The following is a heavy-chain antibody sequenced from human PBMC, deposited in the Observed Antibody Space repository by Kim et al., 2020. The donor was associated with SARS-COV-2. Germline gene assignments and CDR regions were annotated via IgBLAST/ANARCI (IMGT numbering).Heavy chain of an antibody. CDR3: ARLFPSLTTDYSYYGMDV. J-gene: IGHJ6*02. CDR2: IHPSDSYT. Sequence: EWMGRIHPSDSYTKYSPSFQGHVTISADKSISTAYLQWSSLKASDTAMYYCARLFPSLTTDYSYYGMDVWGQGTTVTVSS. V-gene: IGHV5-10-1*01.